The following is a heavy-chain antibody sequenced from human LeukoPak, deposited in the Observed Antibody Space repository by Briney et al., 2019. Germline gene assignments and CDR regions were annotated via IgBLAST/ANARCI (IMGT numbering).Heavy chain of an antibody. CDR3: ARGGYGAYFDY. V-gene: IGHV4-59*01. CDR2: IYNSGGT. CDR1: GGPMSSYY. D-gene: IGHD3-22*01. Sequence: PSETLSLTCTVSGGPMSSYYWSWIRKPPGKALEGIEYIYNSGGTNYNPSLKSRVTISIGTYKNQFSLKLSSVTAADTAVYYCARGGYGAYFDYWGQGTLVTVSS. J-gene: IGHJ4*02.